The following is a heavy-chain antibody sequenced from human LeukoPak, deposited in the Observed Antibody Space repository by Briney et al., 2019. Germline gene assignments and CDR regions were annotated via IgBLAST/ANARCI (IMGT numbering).Heavy chain of an antibody. V-gene: IGHV3-48*03. J-gene: IGHJ5*02. CDR3: ARESPPYYYVSGGNWFDP. Sequence: GGSLRLSCAASGFTFSSYEMNWVRQAPGKGLEWVSYISSGGSIIYYADSVKGRFTISRDNAKNSLYPQMNSLRAEDTAVYYCARESPPYYYVSGGNWFDPWGQGTLVTVSS. CDR1: GFTFSSYE. D-gene: IGHD3-10*01. CDR2: ISSGGSII.